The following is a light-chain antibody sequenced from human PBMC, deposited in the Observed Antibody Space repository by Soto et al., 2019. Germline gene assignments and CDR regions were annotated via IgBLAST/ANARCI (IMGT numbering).Light chain of an antibody. CDR2: KVS. V-gene: IGKV2-24*01. J-gene: IGKJ1*01. Sequence: DIVLTQTPLSSPVTLGQPASISCRSSQSLVYSDGNTYLSWLQQRPGQPPRLLIYKVSNRFSRVPDRCSGSGAGTEFTLTISRVEAEDVGIYYYMNFSQFPRTFGKGTKVEIK. CDR1: QSLVYSDGNTY. CDR3: MNFSQFPRT.